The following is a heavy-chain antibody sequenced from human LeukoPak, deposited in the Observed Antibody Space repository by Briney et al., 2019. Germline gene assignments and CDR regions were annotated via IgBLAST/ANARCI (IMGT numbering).Heavy chain of an antibody. CDR3: ARGPYNPVRDLGDAFDI. Sequence: LSGGSLRLSCAASGFTFSSYWMHWVRQAPGKGLVWVSRINSDGSSTSYADSVKGRFTISRDNAKNTLYLQMNSLRAEDTAVYYCARGPYNPVRDLGDAFDIWGQGTMVTVSS. J-gene: IGHJ3*02. CDR1: GFTFSSYW. D-gene: IGHD1-1*01. CDR2: INSDGSST. V-gene: IGHV3-74*01.